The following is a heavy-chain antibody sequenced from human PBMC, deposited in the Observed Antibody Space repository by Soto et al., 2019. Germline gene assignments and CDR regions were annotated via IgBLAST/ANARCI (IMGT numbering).Heavy chain of an antibody. CDR3: ASDFSDAYNGRYYSWFDL. Sequence: WKSAGYALTVDHGDCRLHTNGQGLEWMAVINPTGDNKAYAPKFEGRLTLTTDTSTSTMYMELSSLRSDDTAVYYCASDFSDAYNGRYYSWFDLWGKGTLVPVSS. V-gene: IGHV1-46*03. CDR2: INPTGDNK. D-gene: IGHD1-26*01. J-gene: IGHJ5*02. CDR1: GYALTVDH.